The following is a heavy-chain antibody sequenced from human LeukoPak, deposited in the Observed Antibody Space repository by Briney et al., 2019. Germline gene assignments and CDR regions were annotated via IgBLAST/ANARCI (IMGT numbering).Heavy chain of an antibody. J-gene: IGHJ2*01. V-gene: IGHV3-21*01. D-gene: IGHD6-13*01. CDR2: ISSSSSYI. CDR3: ARDSSSIDWYFDL. CDR1: GFTFSSYS. Sequence: GGSLRLSCAASGFTFSSYSMNWVRQAPGKGLEWVSSISSSSSYIYYADSVKGRFTISRDNAKNSLYLQMNSLRAEDTAVYYCARDSSSIDWYFDLWGRGTLVTVSS.